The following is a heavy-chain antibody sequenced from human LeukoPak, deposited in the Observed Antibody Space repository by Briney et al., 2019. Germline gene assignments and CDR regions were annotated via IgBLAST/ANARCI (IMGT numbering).Heavy chain of an antibody. Sequence: QPGRSLRLSCAASGFTFSSYDMHWVSQAPGKGLEWVAVISYDGSDKYYADSVKGRFTISRDNSKNTLYLQMNSLRAEDTAVYYCAKRYSSSWYYFDYWGQGTLVTVSS. CDR3: AKRYSSSWYYFDY. D-gene: IGHD6-13*01. J-gene: IGHJ4*02. V-gene: IGHV3-30*18. CDR1: GFTFSSYD. CDR2: ISYDGSDK.